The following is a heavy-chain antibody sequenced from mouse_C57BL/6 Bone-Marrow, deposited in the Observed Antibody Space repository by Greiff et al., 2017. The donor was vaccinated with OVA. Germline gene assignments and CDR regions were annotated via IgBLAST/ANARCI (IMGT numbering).Heavy chain of an antibody. CDR3: EGSGRSSPHAMDY. Sequence: EVKLQESGGGLVKPGGSLKLSCAASGFTFSDYGMHWVRQAPEKGLEWVAYISSGSSTIYYADTVKGRFTISRDNATNTLFLQLTSLTSEDSAMYYSEGSGRSSPHAMDYWGQGTSVTVSS. J-gene: IGHJ4*01. D-gene: IGHD1-1*01. CDR1: GFTFSDYG. CDR2: ISSGSSTI. V-gene: IGHV5-17*01.